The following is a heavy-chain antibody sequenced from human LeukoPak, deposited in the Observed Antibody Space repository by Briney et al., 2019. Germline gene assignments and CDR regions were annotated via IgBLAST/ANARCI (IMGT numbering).Heavy chain of an antibody. CDR3: ARAGRQWVVWYFDY. J-gene: IGHJ4*02. D-gene: IGHD6-19*01. CDR1: GFTFSSYG. CDR2: ISYDGSNK. V-gene: IGHV3-30*03. Sequence: GGSLRLSCAASGFTFSSYGMHWVRQAPGKGLEGVAVISYDGSNKYADSVKGRFTISRDNSKNTLYLQMNSLRAEDMAVYYCARAGRQWVVWYFDYWGQGTLVSVSS.